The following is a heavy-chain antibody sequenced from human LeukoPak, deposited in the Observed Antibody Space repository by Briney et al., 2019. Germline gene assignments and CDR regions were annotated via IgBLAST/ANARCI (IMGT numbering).Heavy chain of an antibody. CDR1: GYNFISYA. D-gene: IGHD1-26*01. Sequence: ASVKVSCETSGYNFISYAIQWVRQAPGQRLEWMGYINAGDGSTKYSQKFQGRVSITRDTSANTVYMELSSLRSEDTAIYYCARDKSGDVRVDFDYWGQGTLVTVSS. J-gene: IGHJ4*02. CDR3: ARDKSGDVRVDFDY. CDR2: INAGDGST. V-gene: IGHV1-3*01.